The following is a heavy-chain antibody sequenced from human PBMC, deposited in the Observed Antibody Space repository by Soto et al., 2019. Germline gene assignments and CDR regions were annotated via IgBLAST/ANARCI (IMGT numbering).Heavy chain of an antibody. CDR2: IYYSGST. D-gene: IGHD3-10*01. V-gene: IGHV4-31*03. CDR3: ASLDGSGSYYGYYFDY. CDR1: GGSISNGGYY. Sequence: QVQLQESGPGLVKPSQTLSLTCTVSGGSISNGGYYWSWIRQHPGKGLEWIGYIYYSGSTNYNPSLKSRVTISVDTSKNQFSLKLTSVTAADTAVYYCASLDGSGSYYGYYFDYWGQGTLVTVSS. J-gene: IGHJ4*02.